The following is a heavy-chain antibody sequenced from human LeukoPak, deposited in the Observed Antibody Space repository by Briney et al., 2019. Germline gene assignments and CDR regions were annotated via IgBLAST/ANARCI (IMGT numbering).Heavy chain of an antibody. CDR1: GGSFSGYY. V-gene: IGHV4-34*01. CDR2: INHSGST. CDR3: ARRRVVVVAATVPSLKRYWYFDL. J-gene: IGHJ2*01. D-gene: IGHD2-15*01. Sequence: ETLSLTCAVYGGSFSGYYWSWIRQPPGKGLEWIGEINHSGSTNYNQSLKSRVTISVATSKNQFSLKLSSVTAADTAVYYCARRRVVVVAATVPSLKRYWYFDLWGRGTLVTVSS.